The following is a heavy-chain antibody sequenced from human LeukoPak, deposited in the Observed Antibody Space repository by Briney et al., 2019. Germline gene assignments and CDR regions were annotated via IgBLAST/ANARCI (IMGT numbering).Heavy chain of an antibody. CDR1: GFTFSSYA. Sequence: GGPLRLSCAASGFTFSSYAMSWVRQAPGKGLEWVSAISGSGGSTYYADSVKGRFTISRDNSKNTLYLQMNSLRAEDTAVYYCASGDIVLMVYALAQVYFDYWGQGTLVTVSS. CDR2: ISGSGGST. CDR3: ASGDIVLMVYALAQVYFDY. V-gene: IGHV3-23*01. D-gene: IGHD2-8*01. J-gene: IGHJ4*02.